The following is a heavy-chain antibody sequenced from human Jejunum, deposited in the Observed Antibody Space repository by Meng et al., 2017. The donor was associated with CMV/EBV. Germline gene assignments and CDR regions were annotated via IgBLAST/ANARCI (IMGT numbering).Heavy chain of an antibody. CDR2: ISWNSGSI. D-gene: IGHD2-21*01. CDR3: AAYTNDSLDI. J-gene: IGHJ3*02. Sequence: CAASGFTFDDYAMHWARQAPGKGLEWVSEISWNSGSIEYADSVKGRFTISRDNAKNSLCLQMYSLRAEDTAVYYCAAYTNDSLDIWGQGTMVTVSS. V-gene: IGHV3-9*01. CDR1: GFTFDDYA.